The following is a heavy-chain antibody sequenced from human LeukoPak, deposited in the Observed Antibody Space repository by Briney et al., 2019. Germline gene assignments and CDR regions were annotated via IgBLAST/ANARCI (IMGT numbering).Heavy chain of an antibody. D-gene: IGHD2-2*01. V-gene: IGHV3-33*01. CDR1: GFIFSSYG. CDR3: ARDHPRIVVVPLGFDY. CDR2: IWYDGSNE. J-gene: IGHJ4*02. Sequence: GGSLRLSCAASGFIFSSYGMHWVRQAPGKGLEWVAVIWYDGSNEYYADSVKGRFTISRDKSKNTLYLQMNSLRAEDTAVYYCARDHPRIVVVPLGFDYWGQGTLVTVSS.